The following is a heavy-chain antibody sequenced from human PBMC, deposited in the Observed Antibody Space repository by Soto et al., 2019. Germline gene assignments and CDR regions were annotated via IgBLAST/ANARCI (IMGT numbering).Heavy chain of an antibody. CDR2: IIPIFGTA. J-gene: IGHJ6*02. CDR1: GGTFSSYA. Sequence: SVKVSCKASGGTFSSYAISWVRQAPGQGLEWMGGIIPIFGTANYAQKFQGRVTMTRNTSISTAYMELSSLRSEDTAVYYCASGSSSWHYYYYGMDVWGQGTTVTVSS. V-gene: IGHV1-69*05. CDR3: ASGSSSWHYYYYGMDV. D-gene: IGHD6-13*01.